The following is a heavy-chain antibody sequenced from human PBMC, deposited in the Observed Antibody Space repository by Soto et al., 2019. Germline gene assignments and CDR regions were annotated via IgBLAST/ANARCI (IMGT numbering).Heavy chain of an antibody. J-gene: IGHJ6*02. CDR3: ARNSGGIYYYYGMDV. CDR2: IYHSGST. CDR1: GGSISSGGYS. D-gene: IGHD2-15*01. V-gene: IGHV4-30-2*01. Sequence: QLQLQESGSGLVKPSQTLSLTCAVSGGSISSGGYSWSWIRQPPGKGLEWIGYIYHSGSTYYNPSLKSRVTISVDRSKNQFSLKLGSVTAADTAVYYCARNSGGIYYYYGMDVWGQGTTVTVSS.